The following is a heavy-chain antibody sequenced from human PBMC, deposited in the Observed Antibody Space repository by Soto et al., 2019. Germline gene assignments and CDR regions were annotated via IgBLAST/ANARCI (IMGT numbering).Heavy chain of an antibody. V-gene: IGHV5-51*01. D-gene: IGHD3-10*01. CDR1: GYNFISYW. J-gene: IGHJ4*02. Sequence: PGESLKISCKASGYNFISYWIAWVRQMPGKGLEWMGIIYPGDSDATYSPSFEGQVTFSVDKSITTAYLQWVSLKASDTAMYYCARQAYFGSGTYYSHYWGQGTQVTV. CDR3: ARQAYFGSGTYYSHY. CDR2: IYPGDSDA.